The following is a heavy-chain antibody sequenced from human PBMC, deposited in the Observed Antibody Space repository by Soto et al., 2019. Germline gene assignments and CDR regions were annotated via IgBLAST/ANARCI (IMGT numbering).Heavy chain of an antibody. Sequence: GASVKVSCKASGGTFSSYTISWVRQAPGQGLEWMGRIIPILGIANYAQKFQGRVTITADKSTSTAYMELSSLRSEDTAVYYCARDRYCSGGSCYFDYWGQGTLVTVSS. D-gene: IGHD2-15*01. CDR1: GGTFSSYT. CDR3: ARDRYCSGGSCYFDY. J-gene: IGHJ4*02. CDR2: IIPILGIA. V-gene: IGHV1-69*04.